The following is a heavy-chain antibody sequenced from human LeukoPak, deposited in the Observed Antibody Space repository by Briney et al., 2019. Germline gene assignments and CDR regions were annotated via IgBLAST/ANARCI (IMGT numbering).Heavy chain of an antibody. Sequence: SETLSLTCAVSGGSLSSGGYSWSWIRQPPGKGLEWIGYIYHSGSTYYNPSLKSRVTISVDRSKNQFSLKLSSVTAADTAVYYCARGGDGTYYYGSGSYYFGYWGQGTLVTVSS. CDR1: GGSLSSGGYS. J-gene: IGHJ4*02. V-gene: IGHV4-30-2*01. D-gene: IGHD3-10*01. CDR3: ARGGDGTYYYGSGSYYFGY. CDR2: IYHSGST.